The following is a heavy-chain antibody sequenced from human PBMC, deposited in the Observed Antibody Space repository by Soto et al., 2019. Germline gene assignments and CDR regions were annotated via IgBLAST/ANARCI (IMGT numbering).Heavy chain of an antibody. D-gene: IGHD2-15*01. CDR1: GYTFTSYY. CDR3: ATLGYCSGGSCYSRFAFDY. J-gene: IGHJ4*02. CDR2: INPSGGST. V-gene: IGHV1-46*01. Sequence: ASVKVSCKASGYTFTSYYMHWVRQAPGQGLEWMGIINPSGGSTSYAQKFQGRVTMTRDTSTSTVYMELSSLRSEDTAVYYCATLGYCSGGSCYSRFAFDYWGQGTLVTVSS.